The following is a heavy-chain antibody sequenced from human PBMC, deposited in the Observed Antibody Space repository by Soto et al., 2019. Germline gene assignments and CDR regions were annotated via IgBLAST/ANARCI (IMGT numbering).Heavy chain of an antibody. CDR1: GGPLSSFY. J-gene: IGHJ3*02. V-gene: IGHV4-59*01. CDR2: IYYTGST. Sequence: SETLSLTCNSSGGPLSSFYYSWIRQAPGKGLEWIGYIYYTGSTNYNPSLKSRVTMSVDTSKNQFSLKLTSVTAADTAVYFCAVTRGGAHPHDIWGQGTMVTVS. CDR3: AVTRGGAHPHDI. D-gene: IGHD2-21*02.